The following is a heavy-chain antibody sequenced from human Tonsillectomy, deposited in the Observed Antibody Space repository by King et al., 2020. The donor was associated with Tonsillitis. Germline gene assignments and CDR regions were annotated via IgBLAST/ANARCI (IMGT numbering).Heavy chain of an antibody. CDR3: AGVWVVLVTVNPQDAFDV. CDR1: GFTLSTYS. V-gene: IGHV3-48*01. CDR2: ISGSSNTK. J-gene: IGHJ3*01. Sequence: VQLVESGGGLVQPGGSLRLSCAASGFTLSTYSMNWVRQAPGKGLEWVSYISGSSNTKYYADTVKGRFTVSRDSAQNSLYLQMNNLRAEDTAVYYCAGVWVVLVTVNPQDAFDVWGEGTMVTVSS. D-gene: IGHD2-21*02.